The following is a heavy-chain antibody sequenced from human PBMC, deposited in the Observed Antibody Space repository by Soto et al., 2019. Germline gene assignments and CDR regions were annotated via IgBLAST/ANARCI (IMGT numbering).Heavy chain of an antibody. CDR2: ISGSGGST. CDR3: AKSDIVLMVYAIRPNSNFDY. J-gene: IGHJ4*02. D-gene: IGHD2-8*01. V-gene: IGHV3-23*01. CDR1: GFTFSSYA. Sequence: EVQLLESGGGLVQPGGSLRLSCAASGFTFSSYAMSWVRQAPGKGLEWVSAISGSGGSTYYADSVKGRFTISRDNSKNTLYLQMNSLRAEDTAVYYCAKSDIVLMVYAIRPNSNFDYWGQGTLVTVSS.